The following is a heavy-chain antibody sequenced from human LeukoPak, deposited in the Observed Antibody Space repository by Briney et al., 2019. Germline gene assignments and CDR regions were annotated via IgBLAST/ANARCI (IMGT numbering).Heavy chain of an antibody. J-gene: IGHJ6*03. CDR1: GFTFSSYA. Sequence: GGSLRLSCAASGFTFSSYAMSWVRQAPGKGLEWVSAISGSGGSTYYADSVKGRFTISRDNSKNTLYLQMNSLRAEDTAVYYCAKDNYDFWSGYFHYYYYYMDVWGKGTTVTVSS. D-gene: IGHD3-3*01. V-gene: IGHV3-23*01. CDR3: AKDNYDFWSGYFHYYYYYMDV. CDR2: ISGSGGST.